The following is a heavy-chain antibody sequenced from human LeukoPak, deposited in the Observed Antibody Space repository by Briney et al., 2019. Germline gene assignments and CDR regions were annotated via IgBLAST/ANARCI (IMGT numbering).Heavy chain of an antibody. Sequence: PSQTLSLTCTVSGGSISSGGYYWSWLRQHPGKGLEWIGYIYYSGSTYYNPSLKSRVTISVDTSKNQFSLKLSSVTAADTAVYYCARRSLRYGSSLDYWGQGTLVTVSS. J-gene: IGHJ4*02. D-gene: IGHD3-9*01. V-gene: IGHV4-31*03. CDR1: GGSISSGGYY. CDR2: IYYSGST. CDR3: ARRSLRYGSSLDY.